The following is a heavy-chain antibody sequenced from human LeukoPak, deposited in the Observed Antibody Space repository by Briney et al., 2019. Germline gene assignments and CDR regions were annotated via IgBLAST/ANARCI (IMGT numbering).Heavy chain of an antibody. CDR3: ARHAFVVAAAAISPFDS. V-gene: IGHV4-59*08. D-gene: IGHD2-2*01. Sequence: SETLSLTCPVSGGSISSYYWSWIRQSPGKGLEWIGYIDYRGNTNYNSTLKSRVTISVDTANNQLFLRLNSVTAADTAVYYDARHAFVVAAAAISPFDSWGQGRMVTVSS. CDR2: IDYRGNT. CDR1: GGSISSYY. J-gene: IGHJ4*02.